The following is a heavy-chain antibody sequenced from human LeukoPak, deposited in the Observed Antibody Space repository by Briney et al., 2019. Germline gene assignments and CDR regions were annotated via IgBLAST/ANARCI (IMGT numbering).Heavy chain of an antibody. CDR3: ARAVTSY. CDR1: GFTFSSYA. J-gene: IGHJ4*02. V-gene: IGHV3-30*04. CDR2: ISYDGSNK. D-gene: IGHD4-17*01. Sequence: GRSLRLSCAASGFTFSSYAMHWVRQAPGKGLEWVAVISYDGSNKYYADSVKGRFTISKDNSKNTLYLQMNSLRAEDTAVYYCARAVTSYWGQGTLVTVS.